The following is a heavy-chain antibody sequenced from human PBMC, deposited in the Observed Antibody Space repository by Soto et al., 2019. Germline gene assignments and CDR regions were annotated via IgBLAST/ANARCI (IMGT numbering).Heavy chain of an antibody. Sequence: GGSLRLSCAASGFTFSSYDMHWVRQATGKGLEWVSAIGTAGDTYYPGSVKGRFTISRENAKNSLYLQMNSLRAGDTAVYYCARGTAAAGTLRYYYYYYMDVWGKGTTVTVSS. J-gene: IGHJ6*03. CDR1: GFTFSSYD. CDR2: IGTAGDT. V-gene: IGHV3-13*01. CDR3: ARGTAAAGTLRYYYYYYMDV. D-gene: IGHD6-13*01.